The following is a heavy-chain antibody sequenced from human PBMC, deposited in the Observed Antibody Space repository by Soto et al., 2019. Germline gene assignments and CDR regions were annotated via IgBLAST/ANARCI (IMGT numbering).Heavy chain of an antibody. D-gene: IGHD3-3*01. V-gene: IGHV3-23*01. CDR1: GFMFNNYA. CDR3: AKGDDFWSGYYTAPFDY. Sequence: EVQLLESGGGLVQPGGSLRLSCVASGFMFNNYAMSCVRQAPGKGLEWVSAISGSGGSTYYADSVRGRFTISRDNSKNTLFMQMNRLGAEDTAVYFCAKGDDFWSGYYTAPFDYWGLGILVTVSS. J-gene: IGHJ4*02. CDR2: ISGSGGST.